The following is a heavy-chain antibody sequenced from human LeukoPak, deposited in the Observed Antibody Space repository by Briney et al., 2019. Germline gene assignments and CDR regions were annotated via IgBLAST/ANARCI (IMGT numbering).Heavy chain of an antibody. Sequence: GESLKISCKGSGYSFTSYWIGWVRQMPGKGLEWMGIIDPGDSDTKYSPPFQGQVTFSADRSISTAYLQWSSLRASDTAMYYCARVLGYSYGWNYWGQGTLVTVSS. CDR3: ARVLGYSYGWNY. V-gene: IGHV5-51*01. CDR1: GYSFTSYW. CDR2: IDPGDSDT. D-gene: IGHD5-18*01. J-gene: IGHJ4*02.